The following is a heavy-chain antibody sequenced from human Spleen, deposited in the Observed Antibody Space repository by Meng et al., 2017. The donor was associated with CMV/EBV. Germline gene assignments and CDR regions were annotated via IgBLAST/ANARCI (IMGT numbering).Heavy chain of an antibody. V-gene: IGHV3-48*03. CDR3: ARVQPITGTKDDAFDI. J-gene: IGHJ3*02. D-gene: IGHD1-7*01. CDR1: GFTFSSYE. Sequence: GGSLRLSCAASGFTFSSYEMNWVRQAPGKGLEWVSSISSSGRTIDYADSVKGRFTISRDNAKNSLYLQMNSLRAEDTAVYYCARVQPITGTKDDAFDIWGQGIMVTVSS. CDR2: ISSSGRTI.